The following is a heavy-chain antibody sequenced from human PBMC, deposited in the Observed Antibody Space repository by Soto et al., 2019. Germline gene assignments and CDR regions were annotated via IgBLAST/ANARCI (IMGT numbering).Heavy chain of an antibody. CDR2: INAGNGNT. J-gene: IGHJ4*02. CDR1: GYTFTSYA. Sequence: ASVKVSCKASGYTFTSYAMHWVRQAPGQRLEWMGWINAGNGNTKYSQKFQGRVTITRDTSASTAYMELSSLRSEDTAVYYCAWSIVVVTALDYSGQGTLVTVSS. V-gene: IGHV1-3*01. CDR3: AWSIVVVTALDY. D-gene: IGHD2-21*02.